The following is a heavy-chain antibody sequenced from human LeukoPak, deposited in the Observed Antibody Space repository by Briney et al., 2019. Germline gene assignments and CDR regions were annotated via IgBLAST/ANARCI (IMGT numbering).Heavy chain of an antibody. Sequence: GGSLRLSCAASGFPFSVYWMTWVRQAPGKGLEWVADISHDGTEFYADSVKGRFTISRDNAKNSLYLQMNSLRAEDTAVYYCARSGSGYFDYWGQGSLVTVSS. CDR1: GFPFSVYW. V-gene: IGHV3-7*01. CDR2: ISHDGTE. CDR3: ARSGSGYFDY. J-gene: IGHJ4*02.